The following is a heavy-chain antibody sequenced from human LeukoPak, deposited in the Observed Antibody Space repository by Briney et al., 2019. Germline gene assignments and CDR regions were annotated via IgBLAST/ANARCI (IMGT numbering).Heavy chain of an antibody. CDR3: ARGPPRRWAVTHRPGAFDI. J-gene: IGHJ3*02. CDR1: GGAFSGFY. Sequence: LETLSPTRAVYGGAFSGFYWSWVRQPPGKGAEWIGGNKHSGSTNYNPSLKSRVTISVDTSKNQFSLKLSSVTAADTAVYCCARGPPRRWAVTHRPGAFDIWGQGTMVTVSS. D-gene: IGHD4-17*01. V-gene: IGHV4-34*01. CDR2: NKHSGST.